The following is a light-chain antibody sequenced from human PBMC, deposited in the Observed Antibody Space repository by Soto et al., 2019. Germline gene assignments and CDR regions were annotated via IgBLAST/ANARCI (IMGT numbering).Light chain of an antibody. J-gene: IGKJ1*01. V-gene: IGKV1-8*01. CDR2: AAS. CDR3: QQYGSSPRT. Sequence: AIRMTQSPSSFSASTGDRVTITCRASQGISSYLAWYQQKPGKAPKLLIYAASTLQSGVPSRFSGSGSGTDFTLTISCLQSEDFAVYYCQQYGSSPRTFGQGAKVEI. CDR1: QGISSY.